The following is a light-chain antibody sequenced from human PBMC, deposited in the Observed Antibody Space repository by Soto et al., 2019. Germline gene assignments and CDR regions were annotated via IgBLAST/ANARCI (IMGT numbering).Light chain of an antibody. CDR1: QSLLHSNGYHY. Sequence: DIVMTQSPLSLPGTPGEPASISCRSSQSLLHSNGYHYLDWYLXKQGQSPQPXIYLGSSRSSGVPDRFSGNGSGTDGTMKIDRVEAEDGGTYYGMQGLQTPPTFGQGTRLEIK. V-gene: IGKV2-28*01. CDR3: MQGLQTPPT. CDR2: LGS. J-gene: IGKJ5*01.